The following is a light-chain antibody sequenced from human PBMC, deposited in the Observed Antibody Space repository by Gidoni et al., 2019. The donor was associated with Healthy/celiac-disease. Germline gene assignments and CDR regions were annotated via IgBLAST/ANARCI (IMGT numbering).Light chain of an antibody. Sequence: DIQMTQSPSSLSASVGDRVTITCRASQSISSYLNWYQQKPGKAPKLLIYAASSLQSGVPSRFSGSGSGTDFPLTISSLQPEDFATYYCQQSYSTPRTFXQXTKLEIK. CDR1: QSISSY. V-gene: IGKV1-39*01. CDR2: AAS. J-gene: IGKJ2*01. CDR3: QQSYSTPRT.